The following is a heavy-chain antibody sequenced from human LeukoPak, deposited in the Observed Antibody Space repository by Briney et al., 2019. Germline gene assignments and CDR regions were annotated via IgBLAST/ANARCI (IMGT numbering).Heavy chain of an antibody. V-gene: IGHV4-39*07. CDR2: IYYSGTT. CDR3: ARDKGRHDSPV. D-gene: IGHD3-22*01. CDR1: GGSISSSSYY. Sequence: PSETLSLTCTVSGGSISSSSYYWGWIRQPPGKGLEWIGSIYYSGTTYYNPSLKSRVTISVDTSKNQFSLKLNSVTAADTAFYYCARDKGRHDSPVWGQGTMVTVSS. J-gene: IGHJ3*01.